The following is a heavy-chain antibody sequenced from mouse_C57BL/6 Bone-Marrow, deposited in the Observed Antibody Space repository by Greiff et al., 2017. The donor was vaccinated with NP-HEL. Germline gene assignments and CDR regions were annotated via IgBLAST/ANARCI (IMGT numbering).Heavy chain of an antibody. D-gene: IGHD1-1*01. CDR1: GFTFSDYG. V-gene: IGHV5-15*01. Sequence: EVKLQESGGGLVQPGGSLKLSCAASGFTFSDYGMAWVRQAPRKGPEWVAFISNLAYSIYYADTVTGRFTISRENAKNTLYLEMSSLRSEDTAMYYCARQRYGSSWGYFDYWGQGTTLTVSS. J-gene: IGHJ2*01. CDR2: ISNLAYSI. CDR3: ARQRYGSSWGYFDY.